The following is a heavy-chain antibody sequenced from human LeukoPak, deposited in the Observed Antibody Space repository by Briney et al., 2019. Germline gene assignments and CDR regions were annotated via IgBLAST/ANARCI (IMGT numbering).Heavy chain of an antibody. D-gene: IGHD6-19*01. J-gene: IGHJ4*02. CDR1: GFTFSSYA. CDR3: AKVKEYSSELFDY. CDR2: ISGSGGST. Sequence: GGSLRLSCAASGFTFSSYAMSWVRQAPGKELEWVSAISGSGGSTYYADSVKGRFTISRDNSKNTLYLQMNSLRAEDTAVYYCAKVKEYSSELFDYWGQGTLVTVSS. V-gene: IGHV3-23*01.